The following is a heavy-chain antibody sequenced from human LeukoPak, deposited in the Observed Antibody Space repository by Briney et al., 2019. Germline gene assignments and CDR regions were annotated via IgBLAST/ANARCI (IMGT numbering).Heavy chain of an antibody. CDR2: IYYSGST. CDR1: GGSISSGGYY. V-gene: IGHV4-31*03. D-gene: IGHD2-2*01. CDR3: ARTVVVVPAASPWFDP. Sequence: SQALSLTCTVSGGSISSGGYYWSWIRQHPGKGLEWIGYIYYSGSTYYNPSLKSRVTISVDTSKNQFSLKLSSVTAADTAVYYCARTVVVVPAASPWFDPWGQGTLVTVSS. J-gene: IGHJ5*02.